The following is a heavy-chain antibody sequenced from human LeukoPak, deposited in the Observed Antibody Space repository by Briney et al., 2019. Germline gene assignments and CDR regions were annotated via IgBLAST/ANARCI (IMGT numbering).Heavy chain of an antibody. Sequence: GGSLRLSCAASGFTFTTFWMSWVRQAPGKGLEWVANIKQDGSEKYYVDSAKGRFTISRDNAKNSLYLQMNSLRAEDTSVYYCARDDGYSYGYGYWGQGTLVTVSS. CDR3: ARDDGYSYGYGY. CDR1: GFTFTTFW. CDR2: IKQDGSEK. J-gene: IGHJ4*02. V-gene: IGHV3-7*01. D-gene: IGHD5-18*01.